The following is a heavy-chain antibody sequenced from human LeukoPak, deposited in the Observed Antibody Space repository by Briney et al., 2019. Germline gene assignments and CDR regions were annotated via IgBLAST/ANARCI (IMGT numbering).Heavy chain of an antibody. V-gene: IGHV4-59*01. D-gene: IGHD6-13*01. CDR3: ARAQQLSPYYYYYMDV. CDR1: GGSISSYY. Sequence: PSETLSLTCTVSGGSISSYYWSWIRQPPGKGLEWIGYIYYSGSTNYNPSLKSRVTISVDTSKNQFSLKLSSVTAADTAVYYCARAQQLSPYYYYYMDVWGKGTTVTVSS. CDR2: IYYSGST. J-gene: IGHJ6*03.